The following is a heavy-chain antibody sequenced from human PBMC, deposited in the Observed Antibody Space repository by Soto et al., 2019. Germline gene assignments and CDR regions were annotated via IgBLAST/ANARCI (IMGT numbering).Heavy chain of an antibody. CDR1: GGSISSSSYY. CDR3: ARNRRDYYGSGSKPKYYYYYYMDV. CDR2: IYYSGST. V-gene: IGHV4-39*01. J-gene: IGHJ6*03. Sequence: SETLSLTCTVSGGSISSSSYYWGWIRQPPGKGLEWIGSIYYSGSTYYNPSLKSRVTISVDTSKNQFSLKLSSVTAADTAVYYCARNRRDYYGSGSKPKYYYYYYMDVWGKGTTVTVSS. D-gene: IGHD3-10*01.